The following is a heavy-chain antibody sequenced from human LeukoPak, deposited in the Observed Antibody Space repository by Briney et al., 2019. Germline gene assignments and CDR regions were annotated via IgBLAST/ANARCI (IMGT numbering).Heavy chain of an antibody. CDR1: GGTFSSYA. CDR3: ARFSSSGWYDARGVPDY. D-gene: IGHD6-19*01. V-gene: IGHV1-69*04. CDR2: IIPILGIA. J-gene: IGHJ4*02. Sequence: SVKVSCKASGGTFSSYAISWVRQAPGQGLEWMGRIIPILGIANYAQKFQGRVTITADKSTSTAYMELSSLRSEDTAVYYCARFSSSGWYDARGVPDYWGQGTLVTVSS.